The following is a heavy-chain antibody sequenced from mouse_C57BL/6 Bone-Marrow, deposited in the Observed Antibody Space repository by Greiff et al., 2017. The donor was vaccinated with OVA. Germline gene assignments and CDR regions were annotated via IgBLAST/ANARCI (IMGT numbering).Heavy chain of an antibody. V-gene: IGHV14-3*01. CDR2: IDPANGNT. CDR1: GFTITNTY. D-gene: IGHD2-4*01. J-gene: IGHJ2*01. Sequence: VQLQQSVAELVRPGASVKLSCTASGFTITNTYMPWVKQRPEQGLEWIGRIDPANGNTKYAPKFQGKATITADTSSNTAYLQLSSLTSEDTAIYYCAREGMIANYWGQGTTLTVSS. CDR3: AREGMIANY.